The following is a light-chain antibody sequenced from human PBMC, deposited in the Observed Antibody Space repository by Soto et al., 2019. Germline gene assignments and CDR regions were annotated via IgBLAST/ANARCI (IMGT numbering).Light chain of an antibody. CDR2: DAS. CDR1: QSISKY. J-gene: IGKJ1*01. Sequence: DTQITQSPSTLSASVGDRVTITCLSSQSISKYLAWYQHKPGKAPKLLIHDASSLESGVPLRFSGSGSGTEFTLIISSLQPDDVATYYCQQYNSSPWTFGQGTKVDIK. CDR3: QQYNSSPWT. V-gene: IGKV1-5*01.